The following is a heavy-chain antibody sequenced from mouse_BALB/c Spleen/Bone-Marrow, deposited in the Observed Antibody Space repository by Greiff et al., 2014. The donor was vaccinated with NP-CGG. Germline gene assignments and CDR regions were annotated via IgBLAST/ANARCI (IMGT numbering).Heavy chain of an antibody. Sequence: VQLKQSGPDLVKPSQSLSLTCTVAGYSITSGYSWRWIRQFPGNKLEWMGYIHYSGSTNYNPSLKSRISITRDTSKNQFFLQLNSVTTEDTATYYCARIYYGSSYDYWGQGTTLTVSS. CDR2: IHYSGST. V-gene: IGHV3-1*02. CDR1: GYSITSGYS. CDR3: ARIYYGSSYDY. J-gene: IGHJ2*01. D-gene: IGHD1-1*01.